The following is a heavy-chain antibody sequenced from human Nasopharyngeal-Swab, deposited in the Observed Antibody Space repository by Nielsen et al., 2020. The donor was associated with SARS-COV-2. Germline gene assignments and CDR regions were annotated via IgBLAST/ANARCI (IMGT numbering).Heavy chain of an antibody. CDR3: ATGGFYVWGSYRLFDY. Sequence: GESLKISCKGSGYSFTNHWISWVRQMPGKGLEWMGRIDPSDSYTNYSPSFQGHVTISADKSISTAYLQWSSLKASDTAMYYCATGGFYVWGSYRLFDYWGQGTLVTVSS. J-gene: IGHJ4*02. D-gene: IGHD3-16*02. CDR2: IDPSDSYT. V-gene: IGHV5-10-1*01. CDR1: GYSFTNHW.